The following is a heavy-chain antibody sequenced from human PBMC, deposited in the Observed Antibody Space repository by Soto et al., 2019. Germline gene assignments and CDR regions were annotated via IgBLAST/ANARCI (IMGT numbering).Heavy chain of an antibody. Sequence: QVQLVQSGAEVKKPGASVKVSCKASSYTFASYGISWVRQAPGQGLEWMGWISAYNGNTNYAQKLQGXVXXXTXXSTSTAYMELRSLRSDDTAVYYCARVIAAAADFDYWGQGTLVTVSS. D-gene: IGHD6-13*01. V-gene: IGHV1-18*01. CDR3: ARVIAAAADFDY. CDR2: ISAYNGNT. CDR1: SYTFASYG. J-gene: IGHJ4*02.